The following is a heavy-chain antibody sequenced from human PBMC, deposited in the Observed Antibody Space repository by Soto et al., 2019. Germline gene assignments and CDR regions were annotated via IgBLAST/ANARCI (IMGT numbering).Heavy chain of an antibody. CDR1: GFTFSNYA. V-gene: IGHV3-23*01. D-gene: IGHD1-20*01. CDR2: TSGSSGTT. CDR3: ARDVYSDTPGLSRLRVDGLDV. Sequence: PGGSLRLSCAASGFTFSNYAMTWVRQAPGKGLEWVSVTSGSSGTTNYGDSVKGRFAISRDNSKNTLYLQMNSLRAEDTALYYCARDVYSDTPGLSRLRVDGLDVWGPGTTVTVSS. J-gene: IGHJ6*02.